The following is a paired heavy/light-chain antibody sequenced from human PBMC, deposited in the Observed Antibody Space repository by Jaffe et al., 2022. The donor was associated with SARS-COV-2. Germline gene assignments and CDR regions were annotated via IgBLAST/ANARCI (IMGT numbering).Heavy chain of an antibody. CDR2: ISGSSISI. J-gene: IGHJ3*02. CDR1: GFTFSSYN. Sequence: EVQLVESGGTLVQPGGSLRLSCAASGFTFSSYNMNWVRQAPGKGLEWVSYISGSSISIYYADSVKGRFTISRDNAKNSLYLQMTSLRAEDTAVYYCARAIGTIDIWGQGTMVTVSS. CDR3: ARAIGTIDI. V-gene: IGHV3-48*01. D-gene: IGHD1-26*01.
Light chain of an antibody. CDR3: QQRSHWPRT. CDR2: DAS. J-gene: IGKJ1*01. Sequence: IVLTQSPATLSLSPGERATLSCRASQSVDSYLAWYQQKPGQTPRLLIYDASNRATGIPARFSGSGSGTDFTLTISSLEPEDFAVYYCQQRSHWPRTFGQGTKVEI. V-gene: IGKV3-11*01. CDR1: QSVDSY.